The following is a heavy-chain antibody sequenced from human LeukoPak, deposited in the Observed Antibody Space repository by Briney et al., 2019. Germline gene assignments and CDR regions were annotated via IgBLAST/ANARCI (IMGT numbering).Heavy chain of an antibody. CDR3: ARDQEGFDY. V-gene: IGHV1-46*01. J-gene: IGHJ4*02. CDR2: IYPRDGST. CDR1: GYTFTSYY. Sequence: ASVKVSCKASGYTFTSYYMHWVRQAPGQGLEWMGMIYPRDGSTSYAQKFQGRVTVTRDTSTSTVHMELSGLRSEDTAVYYCARDQEGFDYWGQGTLDTVSS.